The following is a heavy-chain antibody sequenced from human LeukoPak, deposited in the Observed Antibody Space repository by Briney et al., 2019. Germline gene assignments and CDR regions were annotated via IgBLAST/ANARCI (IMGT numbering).Heavy chain of an antibody. CDR3: VRRYCSCTRCSTHYYHYYTDV. CDR1: GGTFSSYA. Sequence: SSVKLSCKASGGTFSSYAISWVPHARGRGLEGMGGSIPIFGAGNYAQKFQGRVTITADESTSRAYMELSSLRSEDTAVYYCVRRYCSCTRCSTHYYHYYTDVWGQGTTVTVSS. D-gene: IGHD2-2*01. J-gene: IGHJ6*03. CDR2: SIPIFGAG. V-gene: IGHV1-69*01.